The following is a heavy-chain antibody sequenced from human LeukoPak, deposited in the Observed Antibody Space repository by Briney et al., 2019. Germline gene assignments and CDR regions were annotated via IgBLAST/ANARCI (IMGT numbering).Heavy chain of an antibody. Sequence: SETLSLTCTVSGGSISSGGYYWSWIRQHPGKGLEWIGYIYYSGSTYYNPSLKSRVTISVDTSKNQFSLKLSSVTAADTAVYYCARGKYYYDSSGYYVDYWGQGTLVTASS. CDR3: ARGKYYYDSSGYYVDY. CDR1: GGSISSGGYY. V-gene: IGHV4-31*03. J-gene: IGHJ4*02. D-gene: IGHD3-22*01. CDR2: IYYSGST.